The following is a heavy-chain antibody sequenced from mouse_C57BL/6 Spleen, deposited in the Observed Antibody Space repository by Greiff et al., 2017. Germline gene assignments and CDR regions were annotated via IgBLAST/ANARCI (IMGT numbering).Heavy chain of an antibody. D-gene: IGHD2-1*01. J-gene: IGHJ4*01. CDR2: IYPRDGST. Sequence: VKLVESDAELVKPGASVKISCKASGYTFTDYTIHWVKQRPEQGLEWIGYIYPRDGSTKYNEKFKGKATLTADNSSSTAYMQLNSLPSEDSAVYFCARYHLNYVGYYAMDYWGKGTSVTVSS. V-gene: IGHV1-78*01. CDR3: ARYHLNYVGYYAMDY. CDR1: GYTFTDYT.